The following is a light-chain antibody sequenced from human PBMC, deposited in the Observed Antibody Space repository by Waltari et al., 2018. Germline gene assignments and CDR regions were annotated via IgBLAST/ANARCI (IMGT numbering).Light chain of an antibody. V-gene: IGLV2-14*03. CDR1: SSDVGGYDY. CDR3: SSYTSISACVL. Sequence: QSALTQPASVSGSPGQSITISCTGTSSDVGGYDYVSWYQQHPGQAPKLMIYDVSNRPSGVSNRFSGSKSGNTASLTISGLQAEDEADYYCSSYTSISACVLFGGGTKLTVL. CDR2: DVS. J-gene: IGLJ3*02.